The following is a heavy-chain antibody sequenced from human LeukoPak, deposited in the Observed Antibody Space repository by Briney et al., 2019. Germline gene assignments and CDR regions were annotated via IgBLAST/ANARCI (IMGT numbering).Heavy chain of an antibody. CDR2: INPNSGGT. J-gene: IGHJ4*02. V-gene: IGHV1-2*02. CDR3: ASTPTKSQWLVQDY. CDR1: GYTFTGYY. Sequence: ASVKVSCKASGYTFTGYYMHWVRQAPGQGLEWMGWINPNSGGTNYAQKFQGRVTMTRDTSISTAYMELSSLRSDDTAVYYCASTPTKSQWLVQDYWGQGTLVTVSS. D-gene: IGHD6-19*01.